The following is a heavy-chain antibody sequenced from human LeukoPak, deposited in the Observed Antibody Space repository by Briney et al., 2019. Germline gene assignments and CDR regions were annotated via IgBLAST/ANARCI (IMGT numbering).Heavy chain of an antibody. Sequence: PGGSLRLSCAASGFTLSDYYMSWIRQAPGKGLEWVSYISSSSSYTNYADSVKGRFTISRDNAKNSLYLQMNSLRAEDTAVYYCARDTDYYGSGSYENWGQGTLVTVSS. CDR3: ARDTDYYGSGSYEN. J-gene: IGHJ4*02. CDR1: GFTLSDYY. CDR2: ISSSSSYT. D-gene: IGHD3-10*01. V-gene: IGHV3-11*05.